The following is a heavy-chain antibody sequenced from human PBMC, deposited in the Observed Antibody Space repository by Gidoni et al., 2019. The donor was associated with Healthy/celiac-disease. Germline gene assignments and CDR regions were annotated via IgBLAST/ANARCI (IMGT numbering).Heavy chain of an antibody. D-gene: IGHD6-6*01. CDR3: ARTALDTAYYYYGMDV. Sequence: QVQLQESGPGLVKPSETLSLTCTVSGGSISSYYWSWIRQPAGKGLEWIGRIYTSGSTNYNPSLKSRVTMSVDTSKNQFSLKLSSVTAADTAVYYCARTALDTAYYYYGMDVWGQGTTVTVSS. CDR1: GGSISSYY. V-gene: IGHV4-4*07. CDR2: IYTSGST. J-gene: IGHJ6*02.